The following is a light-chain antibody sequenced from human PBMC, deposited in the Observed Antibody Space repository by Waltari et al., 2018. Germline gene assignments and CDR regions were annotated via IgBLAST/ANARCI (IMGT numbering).Light chain of an antibody. V-gene: IGLV2-14*01. CDR2: EVS. CDR3: SAYTSSSTLYV. Sequence: QSALTQPASVSGSPGQSITISCTGTSSDVGGYSYVSWYQQPPAKAPELMIYEVSYRPAGVAVRFSGSKAGNTASLTISGHQAEDEADYYCSAYTSSSTLYVFGTGTKVTVL. J-gene: IGLJ1*01. CDR1: SSDVGGYSY.